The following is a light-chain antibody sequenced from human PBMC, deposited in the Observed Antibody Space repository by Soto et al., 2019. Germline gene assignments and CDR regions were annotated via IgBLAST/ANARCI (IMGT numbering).Light chain of an antibody. CDR2: STN. CDR1: SGSVSANNY. V-gene: IGLV8-61*01. CDR3: VLYMGSGIWV. J-gene: IGLJ3*02. Sequence: QTVVTQEPSFSVSPGRTVTLTCGLSSGSVSANNYPSWYQQTPGQAPRMLIYSTNTRSSGVPDRFSASIVGNKAALTITGAQADDECDYYCVLYMGSGIWVFGGGTKLTVL.